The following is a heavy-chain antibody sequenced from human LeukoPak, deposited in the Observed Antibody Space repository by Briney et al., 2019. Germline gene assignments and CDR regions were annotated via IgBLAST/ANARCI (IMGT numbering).Heavy chain of an antibody. V-gene: IGHV3-23*01. D-gene: IGHD5-24*01. Sequence: QTGGSLRLSCEASGFNFRSYATSWVRQAPGKGLEWVSTLTGGGASTKYADSVKGRYTISRDNSKNTLYLQMNSLRAEDTAVYYCARDSPLSGYRDGWATNSFDFWGQGTLVTVSS. CDR1: GFNFRSYA. J-gene: IGHJ4*02. CDR3: ARDSPLSGYRDGWATNSFDF. CDR2: LTGGGAST.